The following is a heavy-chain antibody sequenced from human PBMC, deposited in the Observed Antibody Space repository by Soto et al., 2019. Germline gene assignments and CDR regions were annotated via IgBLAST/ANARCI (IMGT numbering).Heavy chain of an antibody. Sequence: VQLVESGGGVVQPGRSLRLSCAASGFTFSSYGMHWVRQAPGKGLEWVAVISYDGSNKYYADSVKGRFTISRDNSKNTLYLQMNSLRAEDTAVYYCAKDLNYYDSSVWFDPWGQGTLVTVSS. CDR3: AKDLNYYDSSVWFDP. J-gene: IGHJ5*02. D-gene: IGHD3-22*01. CDR1: GFTFSSYG. CDR2: ISYDGSNK. V-gene: IGHV3-30*18.